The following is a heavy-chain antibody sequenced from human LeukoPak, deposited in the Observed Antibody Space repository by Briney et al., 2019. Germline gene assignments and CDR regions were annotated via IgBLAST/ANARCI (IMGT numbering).Heavy chain of an antibody. CDR2: IIPIFGTA. CDR1: GGTFSSYA. V-gene: IGHV1-69*05. J-gene: IGHJ4*02. D-gene: IGHD6-6*01. CDR3: ARDRWGSSSPFDY. Sequence: SVKVSCKASGGTFSSYAISWVRQAPGQGLEWMGGIIPIFGTANYAQKFQGRVTITTDESTSTAYMELSSLRSEDTAVYYCARDRWGSSSPFDYWGQGTLVTVSS.